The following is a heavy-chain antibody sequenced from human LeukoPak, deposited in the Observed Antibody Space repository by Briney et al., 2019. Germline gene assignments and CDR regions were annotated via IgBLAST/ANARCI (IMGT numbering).Heavy chain of an antibody. Sequence: GGSLRLSCAASGFTFSSYGMHWVRQAPGKGLEWVAVIWYDGSNKYYADSVKGRFTISRDNSRNTLYLQMNSLRAEDTAVYYCAMFSYSSGYSRYFDFWGQGTLVTVSS. D-gene: IGHD3-22*01. CDR3: AMFSYSSGYSRYFDF. V-gene: IGHV3-33*01. J-gene: IGHJ4*02. CDR1: GFTFSSYG. CDR2: IWYDGSNK.